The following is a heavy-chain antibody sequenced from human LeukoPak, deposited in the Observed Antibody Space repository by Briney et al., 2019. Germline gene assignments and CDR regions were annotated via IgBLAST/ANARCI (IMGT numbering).Heavy chain of an antibody. D-gene: IGHD1-26*01. Sequence: GGSLRLSCAASGFTFSSYEMNWVRQAPGKGLEWVSYISGSGSTMYYADSVKGRFTISRDNAKNSLYLQMNSLRAEDTAVYYCAREEWEFDYWGQGTLVTVSS. J-gene: IGHJ4*02. CDR2: ISGSGSTM. CDR1: GFTFSSYE. V-gene: IGHV3-48*03. CDR3: AREEWEFDY.